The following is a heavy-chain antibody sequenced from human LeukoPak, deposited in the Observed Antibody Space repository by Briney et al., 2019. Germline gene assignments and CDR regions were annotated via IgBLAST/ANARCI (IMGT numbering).Heavy chain of an antibody. D-gene: IGHD5-24*01. Sequence: GSSVKVSCKASGGTFSSYAISWVRQAPGQGLEWMGRIIPISGIANYAQKFQGRVTITADKSTSTAYMELSSLRSEDTAVYYCARVEMATTKYYYGMDVWGQGTTVTASS. CDR3: ARVEMATTKYYYGMDV. J-gene: IGHJ6*02. V-gene: IGHV1-69*04. CDR1: GGTFSSYA. CDR2: IIPISGIA.